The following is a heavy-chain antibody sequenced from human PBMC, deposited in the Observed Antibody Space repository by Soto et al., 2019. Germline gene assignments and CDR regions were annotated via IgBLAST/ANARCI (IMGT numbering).Heavy chain of an antibody. V-gene: IGHV3-43*01. CDR3: AKGDCSSTSCIYYYYYGMDV. J-gene: IGHJ6*02. CDR1: GFAFDGYT. CDR2: ISWDGGST. D-gene: IGHD2-2*01. Sequence: GGSLRLSCAASGFAFDGYTMHWVRQAPGKGLEWVSLISWDGGSTYYADSVKGRFTISRDNSKNSLYLQMNSLRTEDTALYYCAKGDCSSTSCIYYYYYGMDVWGQGTTVTVSS.